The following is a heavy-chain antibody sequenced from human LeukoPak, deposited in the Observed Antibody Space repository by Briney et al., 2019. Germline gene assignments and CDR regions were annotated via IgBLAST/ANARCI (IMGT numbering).Heavy chain of an antibody. CDR3: ARGKYYYDSSGYYKDYFDY. CDR2: NNHSGST. V-gene: IGHV4-34*01. Sequence: PSDALSLTCAGYGGSFGGYYWSCIRQPPGKVREWIGENNHSGSTNYNPSRKSRVTISVDTSKNQFSLKLSSVTAEHTAVYSCARGKYYYDSSGYYKDYFDYWGQGTLVTVSS. CDR1: GGSFGGYY. D-gene: IGHD3-22*01. J-gene: IGHJ4*02.